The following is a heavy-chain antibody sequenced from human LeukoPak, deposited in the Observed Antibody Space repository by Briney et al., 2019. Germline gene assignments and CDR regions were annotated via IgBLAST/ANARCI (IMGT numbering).Heavy chain of an antibody. CDR3: AKAGLAKVVLRFFPNWFDS. J-gene: IGHJ5*01. CDR2: ISGSGGST. D-gene: IGHD3-3*01. CDR1: GFTFSSYA. Sequence: GGSLRLSCAASGFTFSSYAMSWVRQAPGKGLEWVSAISGSGGSTYYADSVKGRFTISRDNSKNTLYLQMNSLRAEDTAVYYCAKAGLAKVVLRFFPNWFDSWGQGTLVTVSS. V-gene: IGHV3-23*01.